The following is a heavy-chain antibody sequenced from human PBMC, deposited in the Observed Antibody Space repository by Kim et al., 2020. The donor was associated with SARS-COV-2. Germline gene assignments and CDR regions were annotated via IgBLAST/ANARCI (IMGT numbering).Heavy chain of an antibody. CDR1: GFTFGDYA. J-gene: IGHJ2*01. V-gene: IGHV3-9*01. D-gene: IGHD3-16*01. CDR2: ISWNSGSI. Sequence: GGSLRLSCAASGFTFGDYAMHWVRQAPGKGLEWVSGISWNSGSIGYADSVKGRFTISRDNAKNSLYLQMNSLRAEDTALYYCAKDWRGGTPYWYFDLWGRGTLVTVSS. CDR3: AKDWRGGTPYWYFDL.